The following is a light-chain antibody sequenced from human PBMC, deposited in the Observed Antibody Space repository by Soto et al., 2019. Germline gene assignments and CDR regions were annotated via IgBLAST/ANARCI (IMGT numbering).Light chain of an antibody. CDR3: QQYGRLPNT. Sequence: ELVLTQSPGTLSLSPGERATLSCRASQSVSNSLAWYQQKPGQAPRLLIYDASSRATGIPDRFSGSGSGTDFTITISRLEPEDFAVYYCQQYGRLPNTFGQGTKLEIK. V-gene: IGKV3-20*01. J-gene: IGKJ2*01. CDR2: DAS. CDR1: QSVSNS.